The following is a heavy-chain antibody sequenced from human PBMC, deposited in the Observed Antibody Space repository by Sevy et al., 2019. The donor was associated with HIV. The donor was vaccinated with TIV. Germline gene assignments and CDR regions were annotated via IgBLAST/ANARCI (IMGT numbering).Heavy chain of an antibody. CDR3: AVTATHLDY. Sequence: GGSLRLSCAASGFTFSSFGMHWVRQAPGKGLEWVAVIWYEGSTTYYADSVRGRFTISRDSSNNTLYLQMNSLRADDTAVYYCAVTATHLDYWGQGTLVTVSS. V-gene: IGHV3-33*01. CDR1: GFTFSSFG. J-gene: IGHJ4*02. CDR2: IWYEGSTT. D-gene: IGHD2-21*02.